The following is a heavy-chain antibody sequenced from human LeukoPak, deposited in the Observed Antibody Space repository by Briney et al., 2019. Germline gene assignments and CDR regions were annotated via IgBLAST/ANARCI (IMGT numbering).Heavy chain of an antibody. CDR2: ISAYNGNT. CDR1: GYTFTSYG. Sequence: ASVKVSCKASGYTFTSYGISLLRQAPGQALEWMGWISAYNGNTNYAQKLQGRVTMTTDTSTSTAYLEVRSLRSDDTAVYYCASVADDTAAFDIWGQGTMVTVSS. D-gene: IGHD2-15*01. CDR3: ASVADDTAAFDI. J-gene: IGHJ3*02. V-gene: IGHV1-18*01.